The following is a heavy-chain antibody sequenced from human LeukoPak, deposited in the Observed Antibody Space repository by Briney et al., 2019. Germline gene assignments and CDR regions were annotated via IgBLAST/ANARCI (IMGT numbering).Heavy chain of an antibody. D-gene: IGHD2-21*01. CDR3: ASSMDCGGDCFYYMDV. CDR1: GYTFTSYG. J-gene: IGHJ6*03. Sequence: GASVKVSCKASGYTFTSYGISWVRQAPGQGLEWMGWISAYNGNTNYAQKLQGRVTMTTDTSTSTAYMELRSQRSDDTAVYYCASSMDCGGDCFYYMDVWGKGTTVTVSS. V-gene: IGHV1-18*01. CDR2: ISAYNGNT.